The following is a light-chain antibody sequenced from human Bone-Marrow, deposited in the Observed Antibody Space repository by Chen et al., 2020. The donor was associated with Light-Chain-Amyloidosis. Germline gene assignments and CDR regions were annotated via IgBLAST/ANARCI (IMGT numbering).Light chain of an antibody. CDR2: EVT. Sequence: QSDLTQPASVSGSPGQSTSISCTGTSSDVGGDNHVSWYQQHPDKAPKLMIYEVTNRPSWVPDRFSGSKSDNTASLTISGLQTEDEADYFCSSYTITNTIVFGSGTRVTV. CDR1: SSDVGGDNH. CDR3: SSYTITNTIV. J-gene: IGLJ1*01. V-gene: IGLV2-14*01.